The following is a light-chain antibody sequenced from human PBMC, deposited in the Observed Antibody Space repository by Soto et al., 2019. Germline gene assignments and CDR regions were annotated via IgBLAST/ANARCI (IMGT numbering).Light chain of an antibody. CDR2: LGS. Sequence: DIVMTQSPLSLPVTPGEPASISCRSSQSLLHSNGYNYLDWYLQKPGQSPQLLIYLGSNRASGVPDRFSGSGSGTDFTLKISRVEAEDVGVYYCMHALQPRTFGQGTKVEIK. CDR1: QSLLHSNGYNY. CDR3: MHALQPRT. J-gene: IGKJ1*01. V-gene: IGKV2-28*01.